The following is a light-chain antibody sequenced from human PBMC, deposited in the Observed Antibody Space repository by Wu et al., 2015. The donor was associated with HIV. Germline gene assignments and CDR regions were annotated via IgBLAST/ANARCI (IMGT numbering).Light chain of an antibody. CDR3: QQYGTSPKT. CDR1: QSVSRS. V-gene: IGKV3-20*01. J-gene: IGKJ1*01. CDR2: GAS. Sequence: EIVLTQSPATLSLSPGERATLSCRASQSVSRSLAWYQQKPGQAPRLLIFGASNRATGVPDRFSGSGSGTDFTLTISRLEPEDFAVYYCQQYGTSPKTFGQGTKVEIK.